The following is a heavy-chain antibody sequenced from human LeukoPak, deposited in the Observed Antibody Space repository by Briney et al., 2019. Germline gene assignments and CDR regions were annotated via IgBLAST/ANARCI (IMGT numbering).Heavy chain of an antibody. CDR1: GFTFSSYF. V-gene: IGHV3-23*01. J-gene: IGHJ4*02. D-gene: IGHD1/OR15-1a*01. Sequence: GGSLRLSCGASGFTFSSYFMTWVRQAPGIGPQWVATIRPRGDNTYYADSVKGRFTISRDNSKNTLHLEMNSLRVGDTAVYYCVTRGTTATKYIENWGQGTLVTVS. CDR3: VTRGTTATKYIEN. CDR2: IRPRGDNT.